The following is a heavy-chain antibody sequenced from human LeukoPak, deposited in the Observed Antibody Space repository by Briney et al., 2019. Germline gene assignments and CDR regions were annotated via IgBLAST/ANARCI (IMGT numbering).Heavy chain of an antibody. CDR3: AKGVAAKTRKTDDY. CDR2: IRYDGSNK. J-gene: IGHJ4*02. Sequence: GGSLRLSCAASGFTFSSYGMHWVRQAPGKGLEWVAFIRYDGSNKYYADSVKGRFTISRDNSKHTLYLQMNSLRAEDTAVYYCAKGVAAKTRKTDDYWGQGTLVTVSS. D-gene: IGHD2-15*01. V-gene: IGHV3-30*02. CDR1: GFTFSSYG.